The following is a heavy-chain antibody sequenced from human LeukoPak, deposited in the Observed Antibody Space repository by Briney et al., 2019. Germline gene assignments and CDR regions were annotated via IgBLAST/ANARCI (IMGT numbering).Heavy chain of an antibody. CDR2: INPSGGST. Sequence: GASVKVSCKASGYTFTGYYMHWVRQAPGQGLEWMGIINPSGGSTSYAQKFQGRVTMTRDTSTSTVYMELSSLRSEDTAVYYCARMVCSSTSCQIWRGHFDYWGQGTLVTVSS. D-gene: IGHD2-2*01. J-gene: IGHJ4*02. CDR3: ARMVCSSTSCQIWRGHFDY. CDR1: GYTFTGYY. V-gene: IGHV1-46*01.